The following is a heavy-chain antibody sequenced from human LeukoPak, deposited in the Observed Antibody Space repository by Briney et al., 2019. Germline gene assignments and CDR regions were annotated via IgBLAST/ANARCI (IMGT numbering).Heavy chain of an antibody. V-gene: IGHV3-23*01. CDR3: ARGSLGSWFFFDY. CDR1: GFTFISFS. Sequence: PGGSLRLSCPASGFTFISFSMAWVRQAPGRGPGWVSTISGSGGATYYADSVKGRFTISRDNSWNTLYLKMSSLRVDDTALYYCARGSLGSWFFFDYWGQGTLVTASS. D-gene: IGHD6-13*01. J-gene: IGHJ4*02. CDR2: ISGSGGAT.